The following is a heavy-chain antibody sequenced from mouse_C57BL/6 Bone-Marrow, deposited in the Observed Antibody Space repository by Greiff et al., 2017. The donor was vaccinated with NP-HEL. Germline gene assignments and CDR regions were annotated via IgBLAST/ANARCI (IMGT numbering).Heavy chain of an antibody. CDR1: GYTFTDHT. CDR3: ARRGYYSNYVYYAMDY. D-gene: IGHD2-5*01. J-gene: IGHJ4*01. V-gene: IGHV1-78*01. Sequence: VQLQQSDAELVKPGASVKISCKVSGYTFTDHTIHWMKQRPEQGLEWIGYIYPRDGSTKYNEKFKGKATLTADKSSSTAYMQLNSLTSEDSAVYFCARRGYYSNYVYYAMDYWGQGTSVTVSS. CDR2: IYPRDGST.